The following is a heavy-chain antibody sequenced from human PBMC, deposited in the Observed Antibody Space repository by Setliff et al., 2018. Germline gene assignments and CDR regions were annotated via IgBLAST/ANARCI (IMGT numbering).Heavy chain of an antibody. J-gene: IGHJ4*02. CDR2: INPNSGGT. D-gene: IGHD3-3*01. V-gene: IGHV1-2*02. CDR1: GYTFTGYY. CDR3: ARDRDVSTIFGVVIPAASGLGY. Sequence: ASVKVSCKASGYTFTGYYMHWVRQAPGQGLEWMGWINPNSGGTNYAQKFQGRVTMTRDTSISTAYMELSRLRSDDTATYFCARDRDVSTIFGVVIPAASGLGYWGQGTLVTVSS.